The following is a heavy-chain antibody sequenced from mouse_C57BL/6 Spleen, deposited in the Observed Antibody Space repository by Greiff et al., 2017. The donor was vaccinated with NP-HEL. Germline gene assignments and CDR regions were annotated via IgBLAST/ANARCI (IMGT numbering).Heavy chain of an antibody. CDR1: GYAFSSYW. J-gene: IGHJ1*03. CDR3: ARSEYYYGSSYRYFDV. V-gene: IGHV1-80*01. Sequence: VQLQQSGAELVKPGASVKISCKASGYAFSSYWMNWVKQRPGKGLEWIGQIYPGDGDTNYNGKFKGKATLTADKSSSTAYMQLSSLTSEDSAVYFCARSEYYYGSSYRYFDVWGTGTTVTVSS. CDR2: IYPGDGDT. D-gene: IGHD1-1*01.